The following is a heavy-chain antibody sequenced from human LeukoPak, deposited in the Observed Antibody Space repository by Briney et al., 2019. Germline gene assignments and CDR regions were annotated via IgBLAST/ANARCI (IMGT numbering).Heavy chain of an antibody. Sequence: SQTLSLTCTVSGGSISSGGYYWSWIRQPPGKGLEWIGYIYHPGSTYYNPSVKSRVTMSVDRSKNQLSLKLSSVTAADTAVYYSARVFPSYYYGTGSPLRGGYSWFDPWGQGTLVTVSS. CDR2: IYHPGST. D-gene: IGHD3-10*01. J-gene: IGHJ5*02. CDR1: GGSISSGGYY. CDR3: ARVFPSYYYGTGSPLRGGYSWFDP. V-gene: IGHV4-30-2*01.